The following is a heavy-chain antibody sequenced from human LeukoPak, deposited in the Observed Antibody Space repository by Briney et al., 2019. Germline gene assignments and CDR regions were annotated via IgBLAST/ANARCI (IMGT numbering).Heavy chain of an antibody. D-gene: IGHD3-10*01. J-gene: IGHJ6*03. CDR1: GYTFTSYG. CDR2: ISAYNGNT. Sequence: ASVKVSCKASGYTFTSYGISWVRQAPGQGLEWMGWISAYNGNTNYAQKLQGRVTMTTDTSTSTAYMELRSLRSDDTAVYYCARGIGDYYGSGSQKNYYYYYYMDVWGKGTTVTISS. CDR3: ARGIGDYYGSGSQKNYYYYYYMDV. V-gene: IGHV1-18*01.